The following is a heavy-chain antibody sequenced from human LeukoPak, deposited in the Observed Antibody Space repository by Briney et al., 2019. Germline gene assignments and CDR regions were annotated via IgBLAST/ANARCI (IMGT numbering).Heavy chain of an antibody. D-gene: IGHD2-2*01. CDR3: AQGTFPIVVVPAAPFDY. Sequence: GGSLRLSCAASGCTFSSYAMSWVRQAPGKGLEWVSAISGSGGSTYYADSVKGRFTISRDNSKNTLYLQTNSMTAEATAVYHCAQGTFPIVVVPAAPFDYWGQGPLVTVSS. CDR1: GCTFSSYA. V-gene: IGHV3-23*01. J-gene: IGHJ4*02. CDR2: ISGSGGST.